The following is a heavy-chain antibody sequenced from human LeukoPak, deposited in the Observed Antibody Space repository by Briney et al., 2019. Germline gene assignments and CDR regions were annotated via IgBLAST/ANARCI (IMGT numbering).Heavy chain of an antibody. CDR3: AKVGPRDGYREYYFDY. Sequence: PGGPLRLSCAASGFTFSSYAMTWVRQAPGKGLEWVSAISGSGGSTYYADSVKGRFTISRDNSKNTLYLQMNSLRAEDTAVYYCAKVGPRDGYREYYFDYWGQGTLVTVSS. V-gene: IGHV3-23*01. CDR2: ISGSGGST. CDR1: GFTFSSYA. J-gene: IGHJ4*02. D-gene: IGHD5-24*01.